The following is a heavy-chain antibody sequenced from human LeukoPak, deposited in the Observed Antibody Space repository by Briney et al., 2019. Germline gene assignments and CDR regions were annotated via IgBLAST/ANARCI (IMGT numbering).Heavy chain of an antibody. CDR3: AHLVGANYDAFDI. J-gene: IGHJ3*02. D-gene: IGHD1-26*01. V-gene: IGHV4-34*01. CDR1: GGSFSGYY. CDR2: INHSGST. Sequence: PSETLSLTCAVYGGSFSGYYWSWIRQPPGKGLEWIGEINHSGSTNYNPSLKSRVTISVDTSKNQFSLKLSSVTAADTAVYYCAHLVGANYDAFDIWGQGTMVTVSS.